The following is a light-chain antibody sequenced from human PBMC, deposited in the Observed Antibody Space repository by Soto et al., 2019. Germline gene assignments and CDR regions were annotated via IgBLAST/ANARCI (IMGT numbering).Light chain of an antibody. CDR2: DAS. CDR3: QQSNSYPLT. Sequence: AIPLTQSPSSLSSSVGDRVTITCRASQGISSALAWYQQKPGKAPKLLIYDASSLESGVPSRFSGSGSGTDFTLTISSLLPEDSATYYCQQSNSYPLTFGGGTTVEIK. J-gene: IGKJ4*01. CDR1: QGISSA. V-gene: IGKV1-13*02.